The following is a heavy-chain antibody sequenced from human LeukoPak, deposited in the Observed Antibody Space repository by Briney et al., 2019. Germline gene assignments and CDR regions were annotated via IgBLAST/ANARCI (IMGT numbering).Heavy chain of an antibody. V-gene: IGHV3-9*01. D-gene: IGHD5-18*01. CDR2: ISWNSGSI. Sequence: PGGSLRLSCAASGFTFDDYAMHWVRQAPGKGLEWVSGISWNSGSIGYADSVKGRFTISRDNAKNSLYLQMNSLRAEDTALYYCAKGKGTWIQLWTFDYWGQGTLVTVSS. CDR3: AKGKGTWIQLWTFDY. J-gene: IGHJ4*02. CDR1: GFTFDDYA.